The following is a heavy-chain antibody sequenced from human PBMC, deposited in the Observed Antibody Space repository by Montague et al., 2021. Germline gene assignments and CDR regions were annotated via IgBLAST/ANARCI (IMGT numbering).Heavy chain of an antibody. J-gene: IGHJ6*03. CDR1: GDSINTYS. CDR3: ARDTVGASGYFYYYYMDV. Sequence: SETLSLTCTVLGDSINTYSWSWIRQPAGKGLEWIGRLSNGGSTNSNPSLKSRVSMLVDTSKNQFSLKLSSVTAADTAVYFCARDTVGASGYFYYYYMDVWGRGTTVTVSS. V-gene: IGHV4-4*07. CDR2: LSNGGST. D-gene: IGHD1-26*01.